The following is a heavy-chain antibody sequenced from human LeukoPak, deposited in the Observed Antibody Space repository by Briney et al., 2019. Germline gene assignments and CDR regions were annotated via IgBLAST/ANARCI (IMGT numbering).Heavy chain of an antibody. J-gene: IGHJ3*02. D-gene: IGHD6-19*01. CDR2: ISGSGGST. Sequence: GGSLRLSCAASGFLVSNNHMSWVRQSPGKGLEWVSAISGSGGSTYYADSVKGRFTISRDNSKNTLYLQMNSLRAEDTAVYYCAKGYSSGWRPRAFDIWGQGTMVTVSS. V-gene: IGHV3-23*01. CDR3: AKGYSSGWRPRAFDI. CDR1: GFLVSNNH.